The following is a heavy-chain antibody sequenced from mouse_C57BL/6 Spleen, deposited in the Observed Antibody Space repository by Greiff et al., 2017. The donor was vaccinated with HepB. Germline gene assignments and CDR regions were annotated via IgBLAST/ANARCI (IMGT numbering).Heavy chain of an antibody. J-gene: IGHJ2*01. D-gene: IGHD1-1*01. Sequence: VQLQQPGAELVRPGTSVKLSCKASGYTFTSYWMHWVKQRPGQGLEWIGVIDPSDSYTNYNQKFKGKATFTVDTSSSTAYMQLSSLTSEDSAVYYCARFTTVVAPYYFDYWGQGTTLTVSS. V-gene: IGHV1-59*01. CDR3: ARFTTVVAPYYFDY. CDR1: GYTFTSYW. CDR2: IDPSDSYT.